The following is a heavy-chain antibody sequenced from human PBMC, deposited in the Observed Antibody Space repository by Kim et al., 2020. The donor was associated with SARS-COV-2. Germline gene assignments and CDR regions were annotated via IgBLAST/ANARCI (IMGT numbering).Heavy chain of an antibody. D-gene: IGHD1-20*01. Sequence: GGSLRLSCAASGFTFSDYYMSWIRQAPGKGLEWVSYISSSSSYTNYADSVKGRFTISRDNAKNSLYLQMNSLRAEDTAVYYCARVITRFNYYGMDVWGQGTTVTVSS. V-gene: IGHV3-11*06. J-gene: IGHJ6*02. CDR1: GFTFSDYY. CDR3: ARVITRFNYYGMDV. CDR2: ISSSSSYT.